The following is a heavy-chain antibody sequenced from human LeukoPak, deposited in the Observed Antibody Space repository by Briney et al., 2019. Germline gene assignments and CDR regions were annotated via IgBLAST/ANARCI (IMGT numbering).Heavy chain of an antibody. V-gene: IGHV3-7*01. Sequence: GGSLRLSCAASGFTFSSYWMSWVRQAPGKGLEWVANIKQDGSEKYYVDSVKGRFTISRDNAKNSLYLQMNSLRAEDTAVYYCARDNPPRLYVYYYYGMDVWGQGTTVTVSS. CDR1: GFTFSSYW. J-gene: IGHJ6*02. CDR2: IKQDGSEK. D-gene: IGHD3-16*02. CDR3: ARDNPPRLYVYYYYGMDV.